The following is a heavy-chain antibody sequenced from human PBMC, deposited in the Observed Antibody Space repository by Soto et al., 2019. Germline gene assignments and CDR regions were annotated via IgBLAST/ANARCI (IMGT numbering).Heavy chain of an antibody. J-gene: IGHJ3*01. CDR3: AGWSGWLFAIS. CDR1: GGAISTYY. D-gene: IGHD2-15*01. V-gene: IGHV4-59*01. Sequence: QVQLQESGPGLVKPSETLSLTCTASGGAISTYYWSWIRQPPGKGLEWIGYTYSSGSTHYNPSLKGRVTISVDTSKKPISLKLCSVTAADTAVYYCAGWSGWLFAISWGRGTMVTVSS. CDR2: TYSSGST.